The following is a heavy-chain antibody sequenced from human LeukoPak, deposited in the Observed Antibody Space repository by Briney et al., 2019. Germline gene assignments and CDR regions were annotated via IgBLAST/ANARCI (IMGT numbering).Heavy chain of an antibody. V-gene: IGHV4-59*08. D-gene: IGHD3-3*01. CDR3: ARLFEVAGLGPTWFDP. Sequence: SETLSLTCTVSGGSISSYYWSWIRQPPGKGLEWIGYIYYSESTNYNPSLKSRVTISVDTSKNQFSLKLSSVTAADTAVYYCARLFEVAGLGPTWFDPWGQGTLVTVSS. J-gene: IGHJ5*02. CDR2: IYYSEST. CDR1: GGSISSYY.